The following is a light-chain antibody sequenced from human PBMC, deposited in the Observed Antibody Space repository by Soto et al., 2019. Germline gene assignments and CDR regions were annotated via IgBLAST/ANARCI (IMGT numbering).Light chain of an antibody. Sequence: QAVVSQEPSFSVSPGETVTLTCGLTSASVLTSYYPSWYQQTPGQAPRTLIYSTNIRSSGVPDRFSGSILGNKAALTITGAQADDESDYYCASWDDSLNGWMFGGGTKLTVL. J-gene: IGLJ3*02. CDR1: SASVLTSYY. V-gene: IGLV8-61*01. CDR2: STN. CDR3: ASWDDSLNGWM.